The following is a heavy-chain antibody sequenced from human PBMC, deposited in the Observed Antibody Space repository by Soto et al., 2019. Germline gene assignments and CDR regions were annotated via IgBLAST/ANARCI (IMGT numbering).Heavy chain of an antibody. Sequence: EVQLLESVGGFVQPGGSLRLSCAASGFTFSSYAMSWFRQAPGNGLEWGSAISGSGGSTYYADSVKGRFTISRDNSRNTLYLQMNSLRADDTAVYYCAIRETASRAFDYWGQGTLVTVSS. CDR3: AIRETASRAFDY. D-gene: IGHD1-26*01. J-gene: IGHJ4*02. CDR2: ISGSGGST. V-gene: IGHV3-23*01. CDR1: GFTFSSYA.